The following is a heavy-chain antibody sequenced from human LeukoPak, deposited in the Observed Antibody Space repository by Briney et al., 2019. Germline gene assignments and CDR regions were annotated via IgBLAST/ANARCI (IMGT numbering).Heavy chain of an antibody. CDR1: GGSFSGYY. Sequence: PSETLSLTCAVYGGSFSGYYWSWIRQPPGKGLEWIGEINHSGSTNYNPSLKSRVTISVDTSKNQSSLKLSSVTAADTAVYYCARHMSNYYDSSGFDYWGQGTLVTVSS. J-gene: IGHJ4*02. CDR3: ARHMSNYYDSSGFDY. V-gene: IGHV4-34*01. D-gene: IGHD3-22*01. CDR2: INHSGST.